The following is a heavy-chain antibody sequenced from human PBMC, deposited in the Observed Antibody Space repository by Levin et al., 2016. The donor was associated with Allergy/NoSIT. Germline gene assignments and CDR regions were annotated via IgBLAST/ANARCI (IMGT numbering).Heavy chain of an antibody. J-gene: IGHJ5*02. CDR1: GFTFSSYS. V-gene: IGHV3-21*01. D-gene: IGHD3-22*01. CDR2: ISSSSSYI. CDR3: ARVSDDSSGYYLT. Sequence: GGSLRLSCAASGFTFSSYSMNWVRQAPGKGLEWVSSISSSSSYIYYADSVKGRFTISRDNAKNSLYLQMNSLRAEDTAVYYCARVSDDSSGYYLTWGQGTLVTVSS.